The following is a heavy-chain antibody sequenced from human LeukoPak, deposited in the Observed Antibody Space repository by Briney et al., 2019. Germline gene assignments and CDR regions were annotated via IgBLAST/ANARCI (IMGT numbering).Heavy chain of an antibody. CDR3: ARTSGIAVAGYYYYYGMDV. V-gene: IGHV4-59*08. J-gene: IGHJ6*02. CDR2: IYYSGST. Sequence: SETLSLTCTVSGGSISSYYWSWIRQPPGKGLEWIGYIYYSGSTNYNPSLQSRVTISVDTSKNQFSLKLSSVTAADTAVYYCARTSGIAVAGYYYYYGMDVWGQGTTVTVSS. CDR1: GGSISSYY. D-gene: IGHD6-19*01.